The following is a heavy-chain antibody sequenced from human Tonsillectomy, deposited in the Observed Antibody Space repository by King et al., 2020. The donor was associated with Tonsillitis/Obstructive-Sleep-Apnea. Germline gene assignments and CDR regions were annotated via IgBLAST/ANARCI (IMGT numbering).Heavy chain of an antibody. V-gene: IGHV2-5*02. CDR2: IYWDDDK. CDR3: AHSSYYDFWSGYQATYYFDY. Sequence: TLKESGPTLVKPTQTLTLTCTFSGFSLSTSGVGVGWIRLPPGKALEWLALIYWDDDKRYSPSLKSRLTITKDPSKNQVVLTMTNLDPVDTATYYCAHSSYYDFWSGYQATYYFDYWGQGTLVTVSS. CDR1: GFSLSTSGVG. D-gene: IGHD3-3*01. J-gene: IGHJ4*02.